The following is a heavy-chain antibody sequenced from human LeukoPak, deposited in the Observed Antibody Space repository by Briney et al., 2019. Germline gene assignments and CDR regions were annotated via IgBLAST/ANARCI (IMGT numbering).Heavy chain of an antibody. V-gene: IGHV1-69*06. D-gene: IGHD3-10*01. J-gene: IGHJ1*01. Sequence: WASVKVSCKASGYTFTSYGISWVRQAPGQGLEWMGGIIPIFGTANYAQKFQGRVTITADKSTSTAYMELSSLRSEDTAVYYCATGESAEYFQHWGQGTLVTVSS. CDR3: ATGESAEYFQH. CDR2: IIPIFGTA. CDR1: GYTFTSYG.